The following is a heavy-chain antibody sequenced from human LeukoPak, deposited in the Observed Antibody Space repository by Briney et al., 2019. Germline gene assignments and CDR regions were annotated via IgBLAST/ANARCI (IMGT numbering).Heavy chain of an antibody. CDR1: GASISSSSYY. J-gene: IGHJ4*02. CDR2: IYYSGST. D-gene: IGHD3-10*01. CDR3: ARRLPMVEHNGDYFHY. Sequence: PSETLSLTCTVSGASISSSSYYWGWIRQPPGKGLEWIGSIYYSGSTHYNPSLKSRVTISVETSKSQFSLKLSSVTPADTAVYYCARRLPMVEHNGDYFHYWGQGTLVTVSS. V-gene: IGHV4-39*01.